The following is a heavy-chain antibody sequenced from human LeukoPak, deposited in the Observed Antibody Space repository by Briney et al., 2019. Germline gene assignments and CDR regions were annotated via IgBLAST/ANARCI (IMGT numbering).Heavy chain of an antibody. CDR3: ARGTQGYSYGYYYYGMDV. V-gene: IGHV4-61*01. CDR2: IYYSGST. CDR1: GYSISSDYC. J-gene: IGHJ6*02. Sequence: RPSETLSLTCIVSGYSISSDYCWGWIRQPPGKGLEWIGYIYYSGSTNYNPSLKSRVTISVDTSKNQFSLKLSSVTAADTAVYYCARGTQGYSYGYYYYGMDVWGQGTTVTVSS. D-gene: IGHD5-18*01.